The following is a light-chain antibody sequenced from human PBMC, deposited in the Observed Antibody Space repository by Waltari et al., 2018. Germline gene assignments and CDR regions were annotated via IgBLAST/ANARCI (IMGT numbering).Light chain of an antibody. V-gene: IGLV2-8*01. CDR2: EVT. Sequence: QSALTQPPSASGSPGQSVTFSCTGTSGDFGTFNYVSWYQQHPGKAPTLIISEVTKRPSGVPERCSGSKSGNTASLTVSWLQAEDEADYYCSSYGGSNNLVFGGGTKLTVL. J-gene: IGLJ3*02. CDR3: SSYGGSNNLV. CDR1: SGDFGTFNY.